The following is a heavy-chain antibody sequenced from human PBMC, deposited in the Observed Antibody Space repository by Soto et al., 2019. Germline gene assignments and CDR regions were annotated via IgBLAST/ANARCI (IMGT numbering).Heavy chain of an antibody. CDR3: ARVPNYDYIWGSYFWFDP. J-gene: IGHJ5*02. Sequence: ASVKVSCKASGYTFTSYGISWVRQAPGQGLEWMGWISAYNGNTNYAQKLQGRVTMTTDTSTSTAYMELRSLRSDDTAVYYCARVPNYDYIWGSYFWFDPWGQGTLVTVSS. V-gene: IGHV1-18*01. CDR2: ISAYNGNT. D-gene: IGHD3-16*01. CDR1: GYTFTSYG.